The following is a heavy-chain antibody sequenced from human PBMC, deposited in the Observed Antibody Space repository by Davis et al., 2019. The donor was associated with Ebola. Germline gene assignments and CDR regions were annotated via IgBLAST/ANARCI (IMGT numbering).Heavy chain of an antibody. CDR1: GFAFSDYY. Sequence: PGGSLRLSCTASGFAFSDYYMNWIRQAPGKGLEWVSYISGSGYVIYYADSVKGRFTFSRDNAKNTLSLQMNSLRVEDTAVYYCVRDSGYYSHDYWGHGTLVTVSS. CDR2: ISGSGYVI. V-gene: IGHV3-11*04. CDR3: VRDSGYYSHDY. J-gene: IGHJ4*01. D-gene: IGHD5-12*01.